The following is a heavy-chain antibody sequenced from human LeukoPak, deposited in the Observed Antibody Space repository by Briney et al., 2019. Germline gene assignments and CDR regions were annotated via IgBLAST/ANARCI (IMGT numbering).Heavy chain of an antibody. CDR3: ARESSWYGGEHY. Sequence: ASVKVSCKASGYTFTGYYMHWVRQAPGQGLEWMGWINPNSGGTNYAQKFQGRVTMTRDTSISTAYMELSRLRSDDTAVYYCARESSWYGGEHYWGQGTLVTVSS. CDR2: INPNSGGT. CDR1: GYTFTGYY. D-gene: IGHD6-13*01. V-gene: IGHV1-2*02. J-gene: IGHJ4*02.